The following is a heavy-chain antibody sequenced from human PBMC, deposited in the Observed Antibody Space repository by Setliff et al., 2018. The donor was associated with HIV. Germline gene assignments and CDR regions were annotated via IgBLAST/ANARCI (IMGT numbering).Heavy chain of an antibody. J-gene: IGHJ6*02. CDR3: ARDLGQLVQSFYYYYGMDV. Sequence: SVKVSCKASGGTFGTSAISWMRQAPGQGLEWMGGIIPIFGTPDYAQKFQGRITITADESTSTAYMELSRLRSDDTAVYYCARDLGQLVQSFYYYYGMDVWGQGTTVTVSS. V-gene: IGHV1-69*13. D-gene: IGHD6-6*01. CDR2: IIPIFGTP. CDR1: GGTFGTSA.